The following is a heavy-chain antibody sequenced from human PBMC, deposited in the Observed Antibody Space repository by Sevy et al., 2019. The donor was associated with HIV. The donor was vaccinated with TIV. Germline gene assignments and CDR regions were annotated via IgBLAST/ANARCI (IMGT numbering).Heavy chain of an antibody. Sequence: SETLSLTCTVSGGSISSSRYYWGWIRQPPGKGLEGIGSIDYSGSTYYNPSLKSRVTISVDTSKNQFSLKLSSVTAADTAVYYCERRGYSYGYIDAFDIWGQGTMVTVSS. CDR2: IDYSGST. J-gene: IGHJ3*02. D-gene: IGHD5-18*01. CDR3: ERRGYSYGYIDAFDI. CDR1: GGSISSSRYY. V-gene: IGHV4-39*01.